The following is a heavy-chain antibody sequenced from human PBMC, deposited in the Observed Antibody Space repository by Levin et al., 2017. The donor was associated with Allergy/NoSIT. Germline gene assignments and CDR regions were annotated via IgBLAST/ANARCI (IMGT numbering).Heavy chain of an antibody. V-gene: IGHV1-2*02. Sequence: GGSLRLSCKTSGYTFTGYHMHWVRQAPGQGLEWMGRINRENGDTEYAQKFEGRVTMTRDTSIKTAYMELSRLRPDDTAIYYCARDSMVRGVNNDLWGQGTLVTVSS. J-gene: IGHJ4*02. CDR2: INRENGDT. D-gene: IGHD3-10*01. CDR3: ARDSMVRGVNNDL. CDR1: GYTFTGYH.